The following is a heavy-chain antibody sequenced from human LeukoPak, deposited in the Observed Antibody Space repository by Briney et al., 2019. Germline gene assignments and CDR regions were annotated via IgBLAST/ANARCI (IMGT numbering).Heavy chain of an antibody. J-gene: IGHJ4*02. CDR1: GFTLSDSV. CDR3: TRQDCSGGACSYVDY. Sequence: PGGSLRLSCEASGFTLSDSVMHWVRQASGKGLEWVGRIRSKANNYATAYAASVKGRFTISRDDSKNTAYLQMNSLKTEDTAVYYCTRQDCSGGACSYVDYWGQGTLVTVSS. CDR2: IRSKANNYAT. V-gene: IGHV3-73*01. D-gene: IGHD2-15*01.